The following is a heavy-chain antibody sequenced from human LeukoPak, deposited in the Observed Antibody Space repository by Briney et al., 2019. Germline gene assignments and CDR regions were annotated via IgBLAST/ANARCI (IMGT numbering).Heavy chain of an antibody. V-gene: IGHV4-4*08. Sequence: SETLSLTCTVSGGSISSYYWSWIRQPPGKGLEWIGYIYTSGSTNYNPSLKGRVTMSVDTSKNQFSLKLSSVTAADTAVYYCARDHLIYYDSSGYYYGYNWFDPWGQGTLVTVSS. CDR3: ARDHLIYYDSSGYYYGYNWFDP. CDR1: GGSISSYY. D-gene: IGHD3-22*01. J-gene: IGHJ5*02. CDR2: IYTSGST.